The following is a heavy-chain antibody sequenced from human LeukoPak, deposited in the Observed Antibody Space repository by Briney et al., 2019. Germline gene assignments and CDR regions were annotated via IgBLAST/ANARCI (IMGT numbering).Heavy chain of an antibody. V-gene: IGHV1-2*02. J-gene: IGHJ5*02. CDR3: ARERAAAGNLFDP. Sequence: ASVKVSCKASGYTFTSYAMNWVRQAPGQGLEWMGWINPNSGGTNYAQKFQGRVTMTRDTSISTAYMELSRLRSDDTAVYYCARERAAAGNLFDPRGQGTLVTVSS. D-gene: IGHD6-13*01. CDR1: GYTFTSYA. CDR2: INPNSGGT.